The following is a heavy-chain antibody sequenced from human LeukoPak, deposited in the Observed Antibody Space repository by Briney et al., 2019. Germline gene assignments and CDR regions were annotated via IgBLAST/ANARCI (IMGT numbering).Heavy chain of an antibody. J-gene: IGHJ4*02. Sequence: GGSLRLSCTVSGFTVSSNSMSWVRQAPGKGLEWVSFIYSGTIHYSDSVKGRFTISRDNSKNSLYLQMNSLRAEDTALYYCANGAPITFGGVIVGFDYWGQGTLVTVSS. V-gene: IGHV3-53*01. CDR1: GFTVSSNS. CDR2: IYSGTI. CDR3: ANGAPITFGGVIVGFDY. D-gene: IGHD3-16*02.